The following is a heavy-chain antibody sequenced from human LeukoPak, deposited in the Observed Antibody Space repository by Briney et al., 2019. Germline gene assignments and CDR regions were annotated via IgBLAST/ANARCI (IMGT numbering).Heavy chain of an antibody. CDR3: ARGRYCSSTSCYYMDV. J-gene: IGHJ6*03. D-gene: IGHD2-2*01. V-gene: IGHV1-8*01. CDR2: MNPNSGNT. CDR1: GYTFTSYD. Sequence: ASVKVSCKASGYTFTSYDINWVRQATGQGLEWMGWMNPNSGNTGYAQKFQGRVTMTRNTSISTAYMEPSSLRSEDTAVYYCARGRYCSSTSCYYMDVWGKGTTVTVSS.